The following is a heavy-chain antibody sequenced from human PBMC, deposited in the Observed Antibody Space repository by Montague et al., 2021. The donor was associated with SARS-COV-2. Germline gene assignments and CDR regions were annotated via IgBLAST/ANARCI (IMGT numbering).Heavy chain of an antibody. Sequence: SETLSLTCSVSGDSLTSFSWSWLRQTPGKGLEWIGYIFYSGSTKYNPSLQSRVTFSVDTSRNQFSLNLDSVTAADTGVYYYARGATRSFDHWGQGVLVTVSS. CDR3: ARGATRSFDH. V-gene: IGHV4-59*01. CDR2: IFYSGST. J-gene: IGHJ4*02. CDR1: GDSLTSFS.